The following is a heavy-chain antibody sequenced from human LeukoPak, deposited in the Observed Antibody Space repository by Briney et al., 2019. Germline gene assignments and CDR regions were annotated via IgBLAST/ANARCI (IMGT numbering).Heavy chain of an antibody. CDR1: GGSISSYY. J-gene: IGHJ4*02. CDR2: IYYSGST. V-gene: IGHV4-59*01. Sequence: SETLSLTCTVSGGSISSYYWSWIRQPPGKGLEWIGYIYYSGSTNYNPSLKSRVTISVDTSKNQFSLKLSSVTAADTAVYYCAKMKGDYWGRGTLVTVSS. D-gene: IGHD5-24*01. CDR3: AKMKGDY.